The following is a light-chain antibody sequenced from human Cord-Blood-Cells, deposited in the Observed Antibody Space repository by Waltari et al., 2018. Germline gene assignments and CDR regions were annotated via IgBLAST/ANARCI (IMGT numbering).Light chain of an antibody. V-gene: IGLV2-14*01. CDR2: DVS. CDR1: SSDVGGFKH. J-gene: IGLJ3*02. CDR3: SSYTSSSTWV. Sequence: QSALTQPASVSGPPGQSITISCTGTSSDVGGFKHVPWYQQHPGKAPKLMIYDVSNRPSGVSNRFSGSKSGNTASLTISGLQAEDEADYYCSSYTSSSTWVFGGGTKLTVL.